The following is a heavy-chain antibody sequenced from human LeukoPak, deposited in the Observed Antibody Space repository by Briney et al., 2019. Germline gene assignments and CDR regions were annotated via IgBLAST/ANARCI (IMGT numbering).Heavy chain of an antibody. CDR1: GYTFTSYG. V-gene: IGHV1-18*01. J-gene: IGHJ4*02. Sequence: ASVKVSCKASGYTFTSYGISWVRRAPGQGLEWMGWISAYNGNTNYAQKLQGRVTMTTDTSTSTAYIELRSLRSDDTAVYYCARDRYNWKDVSHYWGQGTLVTVSS. D-gene: IGHD1-1*01. CDR3: ARDRYNWKDVSHY. CDR2: ISAYNGNT.